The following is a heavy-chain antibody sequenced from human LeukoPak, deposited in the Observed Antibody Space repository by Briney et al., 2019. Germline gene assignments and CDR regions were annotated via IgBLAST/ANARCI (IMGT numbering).Heavy chain of an antibody. CDR2: ISASGGST. J-gene: IGHJ6*03. CDR1: GFTLSSYA. V-gene: IGHV3-23*01. Sequence: GGSLRLSCTASGFTLSSYAMSWVRQAPGKGLEWVSSISASGGSTNYADSVKGRFTISRDNSKNTVYLQMNSLRAEDTAVYYCAKVMKGSERLTMVRGVIIKTAGLYYMDVWGKGTTVTVSS. D-gene: IGHD3-10*01. CDR3: AKVMKGSERLTMVRGVIIKTAGLYYMDV.